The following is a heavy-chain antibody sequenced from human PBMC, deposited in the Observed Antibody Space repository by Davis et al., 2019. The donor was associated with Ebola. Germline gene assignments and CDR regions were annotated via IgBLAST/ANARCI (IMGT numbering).Heavy chain of an antibody. V-gene: IGHV4-39*01. CDR2: IHNSGST. D-gene: IGHD1-7*01. J-gene: IGHJ4*02. Sequence: PSETLSLTCTVSGGSISSSGHYWGWIRQPPGKGLEWIGRIHNSGSTYYNPSLRSQVTISVDSSKNQFSLKVTAVTAADTALYYCARLSPLGTTVDYWGQGILVTVSS. CDR1: GGSISSSGHY. CDR3: ARLSPLGTTVDY.